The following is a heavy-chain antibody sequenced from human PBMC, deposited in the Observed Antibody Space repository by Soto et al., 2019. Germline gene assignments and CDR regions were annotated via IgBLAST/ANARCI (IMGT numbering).Heavy chain of an antibody. CDR3: ARDSLIAAACTPNYHHYRMDV. CDR2: IYYSGST. J-gene: IGHJ6*02. CDR1: GGSISSGGYY. V-gene: IGHV4-31*03. Sequence: SETLSLTCTVSGGSISSGGYYWSWIRQHPGKGLEWIGYIYYSGSTYYNPSPKSRVTISVDTSKNQFSLKLSSVTAADTAVYYCARDSLIAAACTPNYHHYRMDVWGQGTTVPVAS. D-gene: IGHD6-13*01.